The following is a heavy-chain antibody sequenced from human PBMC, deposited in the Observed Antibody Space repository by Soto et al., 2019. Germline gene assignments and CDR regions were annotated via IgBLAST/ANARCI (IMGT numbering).Heavy chain of an antibody. Sequence: SETLSLTCTVSGGSIRTPYWWCWVRPPPEKRLEWIGEIYYSGTTNYNPSLKSRVSISVDKSNNQFSLKLYSVTAADTAVYYCARGTSVLGSKGAYVGSWFDPWGQGTLVTVSS. D-gene: IGHD2-21*01. J-gene: IGHJ5*02. CDR1: GGSIRTPYW. CDR2: IYYSGTT. V-gene: IGHV4-4*02. CDR3: ARGTSVLGSKGAYVGSWFDP.